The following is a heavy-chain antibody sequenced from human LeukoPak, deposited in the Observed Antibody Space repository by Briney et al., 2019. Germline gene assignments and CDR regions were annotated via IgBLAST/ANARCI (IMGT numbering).Heavy chain of an antibody. CDR2: IYSGGST. CDR3: VISSGWKGGYYFDF. V-gene: IGHV3-66*01. Sequence: GGSLRLSCAVSEFTVSNNFMTWVRQAPGKGLEWVSLIYSGGSTYYADSVKGRFTISRDNAKNSLYLQMNSLRAEDTGVYYCVISSGWKGGYYFDFWGQGTLVTVSA. J-gene: IGHJ4*02. D-gene: IGHD6-19*01. CDR1: EFTVSNNF.